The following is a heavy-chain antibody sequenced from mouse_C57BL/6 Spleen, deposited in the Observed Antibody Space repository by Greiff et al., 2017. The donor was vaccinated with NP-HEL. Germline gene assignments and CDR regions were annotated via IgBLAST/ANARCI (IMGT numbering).Heavy chain of an antibody. J-gene: IGHJ4*01. CDR3: ARSPYYYGSSLWAMDY. CDR1: GFSLSTFGMG. V-gene: IGHV8-8*01. D-gene: IGHD1-1*01. CDR2: IWWDDDK. Sequence: QVTLKVSGPGILQPSQTLSLTCSFSGFSLSTFGMGVGWIRQPSGKGLEWLAHIWWDDDKYYNPALKSRLTISKDTSKNQVFLKIANVDTADTATYYCARSPYYYGSSLWAMDYWGQGTSVTVSS.